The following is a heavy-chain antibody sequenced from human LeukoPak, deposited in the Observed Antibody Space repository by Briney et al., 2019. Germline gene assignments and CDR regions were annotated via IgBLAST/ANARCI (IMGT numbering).Heavy chain of an antibody. CDR2: INPNSGGT. CDR1: GYTFTGYY. Sequence: ASVKVSFTASGYTFTGYYMHWVRQAPGQGLEWMGWINPNSGGTNYAQKFQGRVTMTRDTSISTAYMELSRLRSDDTAVYYCARVVRGVISGWFDPWGQGTLVTVSS. J-gene: IGHJ5*02. D-gene: IGHD3-10*01. CDR3: ARVVRGVISGWFDP. V-gene: IGHV1-2*02.